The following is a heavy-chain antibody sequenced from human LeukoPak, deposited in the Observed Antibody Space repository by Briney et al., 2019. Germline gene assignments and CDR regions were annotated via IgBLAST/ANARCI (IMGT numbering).Heavy chain of an antibody. J-gene: IGHJ4*02. D-gene: IGHD2-15*01. V-gene: IGHV3-30-3*01. CDR2: ISYDGSNK. Sequence: GRSLRLSCAASGFTFSSSAMHWVRQAPGKGLEWVAVISYDGSNKYYADSVKGRFTVSRDNSKNTLYLQMNSLRAEDAAVYYCARAPRGYCSGGSCYIDYWGQGTLVTVSS. CDR3: ARAPRGYCSGGSCYIDY. CDR1: GFTFSSSA.